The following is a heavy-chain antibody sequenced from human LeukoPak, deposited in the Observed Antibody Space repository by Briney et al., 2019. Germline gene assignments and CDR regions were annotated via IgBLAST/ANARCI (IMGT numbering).Heavy chain of an antibody. CDR1: GGTFSSYA. D-gene: IGHD6-13*01. Sequence: SVKVSCKASGGTFSSYAISWVRQAPGQGLEWMGGIIPIFGTANYAQKFQGRVTITADKSTSTAYMELSSLRSEDTAVYYCARAYSSSWYPYYFDYWGQGTLVTVSS. CDR3: ARAYSSSWYPYYFDY. J-gene: IGHJ4*02. CDR2: IIPIFGTA. V-gene: IGHV1-69*06.